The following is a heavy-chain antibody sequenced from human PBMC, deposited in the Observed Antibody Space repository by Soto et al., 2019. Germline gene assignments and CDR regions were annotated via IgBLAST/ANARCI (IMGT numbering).Heavy chain of an antibody. CDR3: ARGEQLYHYYYGMDV. J-gene: IGHJ6*02. Sequence: ASVKVSCKASGYSFTTHAMIWVRQAPGQRPEWMGWINTGNGNTRYSPKFQGRVNITRDTSASTAYMELSSLKSEGTAVYYCARGEQLYHYYYGMDVWGQGSTVTAP. CDR1: GYSFTTHA. CDR2: INTGNGNT. V-gene: IGHV1-3*04.